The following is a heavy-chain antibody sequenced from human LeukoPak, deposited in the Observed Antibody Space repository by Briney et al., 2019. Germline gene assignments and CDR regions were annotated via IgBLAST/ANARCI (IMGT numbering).Heavy chain of an antibody. V-gene: IGHV4-30-4*01. CDR1: GGSISSGDYY. CDR2: IYYSGST. CDR3: ARAMVVVVPAAFDY. J-gene: IGHJ4*02. Sequence: PSETLSLTCTVSGGSISSGDYYWSWIRQPPGKGLEWIGYIYYSGSTYYNPSLKGRVTISVDTSKNQFSLKLSSVTAADTAVYYCARAMVVVVPAAFDYWGQGTLVTVSS. D-gene: IGHD2-2*01.